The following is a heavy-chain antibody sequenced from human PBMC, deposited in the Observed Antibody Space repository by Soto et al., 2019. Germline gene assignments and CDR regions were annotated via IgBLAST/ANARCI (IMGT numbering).Heavy chain of an antibody. J-gene: IGHJ6*03. D-gene: IGHD3-3*01. V-gene: IGHV3-23*01. Sequence: EVQLLESGGGLVQPGGSLRLSCAASGFTFSSYALNWVRQAPGKGLEWVSVISGSGDNTYYADSLKGRFTISIDNSKHALYLQMNSLRAEDTAVYYCAKDLGPDDFWTAYYTYYYMDVWGKATTVTVSS. CDR2: ISGSGDNT. CDR3: AKDLGPDDFWTAYYTYYYMDV. CDR1: GFTFSSYA.